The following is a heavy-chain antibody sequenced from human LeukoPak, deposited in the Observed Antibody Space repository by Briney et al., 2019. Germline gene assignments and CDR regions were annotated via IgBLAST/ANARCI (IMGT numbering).Heavy chain of an antibody. CDR2: ISSSSSYI. CDR3: ARGTPGISTGYYYYMDV. CDR1: GFTFSSYS. V-gene: IGHV3-21*04. Sequence: GGSLRLSCAASGFTFSSYSMNWVRQAPGKGLEWVSSISSSSSYIYYADSVKGRFTISRDNAKNSLYLQMNSLRAEDTAVYYCARGTPGISTGYYYYMDVWGKGTTVTISS. J-gene: IGHJ6*03. D-gene: IGHD2-21*01.